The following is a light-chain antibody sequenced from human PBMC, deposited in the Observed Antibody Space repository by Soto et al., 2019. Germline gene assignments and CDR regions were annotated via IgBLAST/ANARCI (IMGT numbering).Light chain of an antibody. CDR2: DVN. CDR3: CSYAGSYSYA. CDR1: SSDIGDYGY. Sequence: QSVLTQPASVSGSVGQSITISCTGSSSDIGDYGYVSWYQQHPGKAPKLMIYDVNKRPSGVPDRFSGSKSGSTASLTISGLQAEDEADYYCCSYAGSYSYAFATGTKVTVL. V-gene: IGLV2-11*01. J-gene: IGLJ1*01.